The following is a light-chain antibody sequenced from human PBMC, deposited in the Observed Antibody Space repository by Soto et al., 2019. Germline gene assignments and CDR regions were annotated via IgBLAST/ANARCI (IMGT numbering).Light chain of an antibody. Sequence: EILLAQSPATLSLSPGERATLSCKASQDVSIFLAWYQQKPGQAPRLLIHDASNRATGVPARFSGSGSGRDFTLTITSREPEDFAVYYCQQRSNWLYTFGQGTKLEV. CDR2: DAS. J-gene: IGKJ2*01. CDR3: QQRSNWLYT. CDR1: QDVSIF. V-gene: IGKV3-11*02.